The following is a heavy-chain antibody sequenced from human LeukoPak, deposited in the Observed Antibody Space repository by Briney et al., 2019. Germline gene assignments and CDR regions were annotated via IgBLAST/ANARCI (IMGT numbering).Heavy chain of an antibody. CDR3: ARGRVATRLLGPYHKGRQHNWFDP. CDR1: GFTFSDYY. J-gene: IGHJ5*02. D-gene: IGHD1-1*01. Sequence: PAVSLRLSCAASGFTFSDYYWSWIRHRPGKGLKWISEINHSRSTNYNLSLKSRVTISVDTSKNQCSLKLSSVTDADTAVYYCARGRVATRLLGPYHKGRQHNWFDPWGQGTLVTVSS. V-gene: IGHV4-34*01. CDR2: INHSRST.